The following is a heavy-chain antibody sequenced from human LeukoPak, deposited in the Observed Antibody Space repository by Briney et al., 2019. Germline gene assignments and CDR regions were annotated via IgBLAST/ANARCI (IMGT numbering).Heavy chain of an antibody. CDR3: AKGPYGSGSYVDY. J-gene: IGHJ4*02. V-gene: IGHV3-43D*04. CDR1: GFTFDDYA. CDR2: ISWDGGST. Sequence: GGSLRLSCAASGFTFDDYAMHWVRQAPGKGLEWVSLISWDGGSTYYADSVKGRFTISRDNSKNSLYLQMNSLRAEDTALCYCAKGPYGSGSYVDYWGQGTLVTVSS. D-gene: IGHD3-10*01.